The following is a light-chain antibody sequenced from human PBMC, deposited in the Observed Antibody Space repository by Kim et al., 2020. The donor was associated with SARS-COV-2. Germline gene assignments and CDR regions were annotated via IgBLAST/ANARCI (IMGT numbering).Light chain of an antibody. CDR3: QSYDSSKWV. J-gene: IGLJ3*02. CDR1: SGGIASNY. V-gene: IGLV6-57*01. Sequence: GKTVTISCTRSSGGIASNYVQWYQQRPGSSPTTVIYEDNQRPSGVPDRFSGSIDSSSNSASLTISGLKTEDEADYYCQSYDSSKWVFGGGTQLTVL. CDR2: EDN.